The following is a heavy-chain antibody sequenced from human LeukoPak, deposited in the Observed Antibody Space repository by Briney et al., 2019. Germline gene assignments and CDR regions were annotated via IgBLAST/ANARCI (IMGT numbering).Heavy chain of an antibody. D-gene: IGHD6-6*01. CDR3: AKLPFTLYSSSSSVY. Sequence: GGSLRLSCAASGFTFSSYGMHWVRQAPGKGLEWVAVISYDGSNKYYADSVKGRFTISRDNSKNTLYLQMNSLRAEDTAVYYCAKLPFTLYSSSSSVYWGQGTLVTVSS. J-gene: IGHJ4*02. V-gene: IGHV3-30*18. CDR2: ISYDGSNK. CDR1: GFTFSSYG.